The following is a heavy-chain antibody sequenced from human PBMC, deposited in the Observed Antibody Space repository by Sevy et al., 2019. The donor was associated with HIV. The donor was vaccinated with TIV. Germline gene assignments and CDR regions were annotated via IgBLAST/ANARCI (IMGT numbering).Heavy chain of an antibody. CDR3: AKDLVVLVGDAFDI. CDR1: GFTFSSYA. V-gene: IGHV3-23*01. D-gene: IGHD2-8*02. CDR2: ISGSGGDT. J-gene: IGHJ3*02. Sequence: GGSLRLSCAASGFTFSSYAMSWVRQAPGKGLEWVSAISGSGGDTYYAHSVKGRFPISRDNSKNTLYLQMNSLRADDTAVYYCAKDLVVLVGDAFDIWGQGTMVTVSS.